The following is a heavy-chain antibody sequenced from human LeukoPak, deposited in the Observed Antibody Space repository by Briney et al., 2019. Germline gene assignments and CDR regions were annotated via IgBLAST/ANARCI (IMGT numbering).Heavy chain of an antibody. CDR3: AKGGYYYHSDVFDI. CDR1: GFTFSSYG. CDR2: ISYDGSNK. J-gene: IGHJ3*02. V-gene: IGHV3-30*18. Sequence: PGRSLRLSCAASGFTFSSYGMHWVRQAPGKGLEWVAVISYDGSNKYYADSVKGRFTISRDTSKNTVYLQMNTLGAEDTAVYFCAKGGYYYHSDVFDIWGQGTMVTVSS. D-gene: IGHD2/OR15-2a*01.